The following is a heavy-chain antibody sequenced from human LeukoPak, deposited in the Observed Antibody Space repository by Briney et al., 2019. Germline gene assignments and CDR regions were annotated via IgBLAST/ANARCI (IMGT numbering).Heavy chain of an antibody. CDR3: ARDSNRNYFDY. CDR2: ISYDGSNK. CDR1: GFTFSSYA. J-gene: IGHJ4*02. D-gene: IGHD2/OR15-2a*01. V-gene: IGHV3-30*01. Sequence: PGGSLRLSCAASGFTFSSYAMHWVRQAPGKGLEWVAVISYDGSNKYYADSVKGRFTTSRDNSQNTLYLQMNSLRAEDTAVYYCARDSNRNYFDYWGQGTLVTVSS.